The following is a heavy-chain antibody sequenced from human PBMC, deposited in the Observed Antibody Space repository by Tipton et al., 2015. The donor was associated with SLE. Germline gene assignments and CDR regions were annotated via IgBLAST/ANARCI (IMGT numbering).Heavy chain of an antibody. V-gene: IGHV4-38-2*02. Sequence: TLSLTCTVSGYSISSGYSWGWIRQSPGKGLEWIGTIYHSGTTYYNPSLKSRVTISVDTSKNQFSLRLSSVTAADTAVYYCARDMGNNYCSGAYPEYFSRWGQGTLVTVSS. CDR2: IYHSGTT. J-gene: IGHJ1*01. D-gene: IGHD2-15*01. CDR3: ARDMGNNYCSGAYPEYFSR. CDR1: GYSISSGYS.